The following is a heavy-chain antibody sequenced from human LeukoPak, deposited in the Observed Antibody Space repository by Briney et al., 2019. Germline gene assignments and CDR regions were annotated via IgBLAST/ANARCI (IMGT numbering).Heavy chain of an antibody. CDR2: IFRDGTNP. CDR1: GFTFSSYW. V-gene: IGHV3-74*01. CDR3: AALDHGHDY. J-gene: IGHJ4*02. Sequence: GGSLRLSCAASGFTFSSYWMHWIRQAPGKGLVWVSRIFRDGTNPAYADSVKGRFTISRDNAKNTLYLQMNSLRAEDTAMYYCAALDHGHDYWGQGTLVSVST.